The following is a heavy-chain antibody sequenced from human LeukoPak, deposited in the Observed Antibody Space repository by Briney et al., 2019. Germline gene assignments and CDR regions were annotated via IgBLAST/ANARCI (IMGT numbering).Heavy chain of an antibody. CDR1: GFTFSSYE. CDR3: ARFIGYCSGGSCSHWFDP. D-gene: IGHD2-15*01. J-gene: IGHJ5*02. V-gene: IGHV3-48*03. CDR2: ISSSGSTI. Sequence: GGSLRLSCAASGFTFSSYEMNWVRQAPGKGLEWVSYISSSGSTIYYADSVKGRFTISRDNAKNSLYLQMNSLRAEDTAVYYSARFIGYCSGGSCSHWFDPWGQGTLVTVSS.